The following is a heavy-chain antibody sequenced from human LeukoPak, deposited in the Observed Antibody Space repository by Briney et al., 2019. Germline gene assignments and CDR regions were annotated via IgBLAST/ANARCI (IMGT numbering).Heavy chain of an antibody. CDR1: GGSLTNYY. J-gene: IGHJ6*03. D-gene: IGHD4-11*01. Sequence: SETLSLTCSVSGGSLTNYYWNWIRQPAGGGLEWLGRIFFDGGTNYNPSPESRLTLSVDTSKNQFSLNLTSVTAADTAVYFCARVGGHDYSNYFYFYFMDVWGTGATVTVSS. CDR2: IFFDGGT. V-gene: IGHV4-4*07. CDR3: ARVGGHDYSNYFYFYFMDV.